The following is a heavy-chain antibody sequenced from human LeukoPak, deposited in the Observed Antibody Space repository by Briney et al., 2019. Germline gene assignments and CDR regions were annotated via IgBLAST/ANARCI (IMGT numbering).Heavy chain of an antibody. Sequence: SETLSLTCSVSGVSISSGSNYWGWIRQPPGKTLEWIGSIYSSGSTYYNPSLKSRVIILFDTSKNQFSLKLSSVTAADTAVYYCARARYHTEMTYFRTVYYFDYWGQGTLVTVSS. J-gene: IGHJ4*02. CDR2: IYSSGST. CDR3: ARARYHTEMTYFRTVYYFDY. D-gene: IGHD3/OR15-3a*01. CDR1: GVSISSGSNY. V-gene: IGHV4-39*07.